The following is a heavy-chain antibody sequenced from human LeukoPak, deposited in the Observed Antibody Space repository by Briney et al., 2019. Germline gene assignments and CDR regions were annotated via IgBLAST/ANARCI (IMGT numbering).Heavy chain of an antibody. J-gene: IGHJ6*02. CDR3: AREDGSGSYPGYYYGMDV. CDR2: IRYDESDK. CDR1: GFTFSSYG. Sequence: GGSLRLSCAASGFTFSSYGMHWIRQAPGKGLEWVAFIRYDESDKYYADSVKGRFTISRDNSKNTLYLQMNSLRAEDTAVYYCAREDGSGSYPGYYYGMDVWGQGTTVTVSS. D-gene: IGHD3-10*01. V-gene: IGHV3-30*02.